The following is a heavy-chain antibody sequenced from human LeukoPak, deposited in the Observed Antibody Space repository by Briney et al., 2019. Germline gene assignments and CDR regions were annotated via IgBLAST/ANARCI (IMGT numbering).Heavy chain of an antibody. D-gene: IGHD2-15*01. V-gene: IGHV4-34*01. CDR2: INHSGST. J-gene: IGHJ3*02. Sequence: SETLSLTCAVYGGSFSGYYWSWIRQPPGKGLEWIGEINHSGSTNYNPSLKSRVTISVDTSKNQFSLTLSSVTAADTAVYYCARGSQSGGSLAFDIWGQGTMVTVSS. CDR3: ARGSQSGGSLAFDI. CDR1: GGSFSGYY.